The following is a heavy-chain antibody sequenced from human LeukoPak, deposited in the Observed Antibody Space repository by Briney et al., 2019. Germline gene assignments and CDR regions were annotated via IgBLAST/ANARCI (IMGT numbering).Heavy chain of an antibody. J-gene: IGHJ6*02. CDR1: GFTFSNYA. CDR2: ISSSSSSI. V-gene: IGHV3-48*04. Sequence: GGSLRLSCAASGFTFSNYAMSWVRQAPGKGLEWVSYISSSSSSIYYADSVKGRFTISTDNAKNSLYLQMNSLRAEDTAVYYCARGPYYVMDVWGQGTTVTVSS. CDR3: ARGPYYVMDV.